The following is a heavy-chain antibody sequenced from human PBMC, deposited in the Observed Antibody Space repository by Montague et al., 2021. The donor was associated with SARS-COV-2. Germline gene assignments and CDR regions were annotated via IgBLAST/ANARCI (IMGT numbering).Heavy chain of an antibody. D-gene: IGHD6-13*01. CDR1: GGSINSFY. CDR2: IHHSGST. J-gene: IGHJ4*02. Sequence: SETLSLTCTVSGGSINSFYWSWVRQSPGKRMEWIGYIHHSGSTKYNPSLQSRVTMSLDTSRNQLSLKLSSVTAADTAIYYCAAQAGGFTSGFLDYWGQGTLVTVSS. V-gene: IGHV4-59*08. CDR3: AAQAGGFTSGFLDY.